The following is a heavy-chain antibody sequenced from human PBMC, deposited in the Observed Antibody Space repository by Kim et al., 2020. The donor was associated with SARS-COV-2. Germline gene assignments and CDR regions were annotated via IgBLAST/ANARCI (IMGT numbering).Heavy chain of an antibody. CDR3: AKMVPYGDLGFDP. J-gene: IGHJ5*02. Sequence: DTVKARVAISRDNANTTLYLQMNSLRAEDTAVYYCAKMVPYGDLGFDPWGQGTLVTVSS. D-gene: IGHD4-17*01. V-gene: IGHV3-30*02.